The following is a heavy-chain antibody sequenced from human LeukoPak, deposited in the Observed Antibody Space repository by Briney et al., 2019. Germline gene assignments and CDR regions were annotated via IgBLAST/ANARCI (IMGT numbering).Heavy chain of an antibody. V-gene: IGHV1-69*06. CDR3: AKGGGPTVTTTWGFDY. Sequence: SVKVSCKASGYTFTSYAISWVRQAPGQGLEWMGGIIPIFGTANYAQKFQGRVTITADKSTSTAYMELSSLRAEDTALYYCAKGGGPTVTTTWGFDYWGQGTLVTVSS. CDR2: IIPIFGTA. D-gene: IGHD4-17*01. CDR1: GYTFTSYA. J-gene: IGHJ4*02.